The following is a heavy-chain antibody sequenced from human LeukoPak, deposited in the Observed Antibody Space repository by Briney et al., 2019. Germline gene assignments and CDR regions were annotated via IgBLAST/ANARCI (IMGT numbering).Heavy chain of an antibody. J-gene: IGHJ5*02. Sequence: SETLSLTCAVSGVSISVSTYYGGWIRQPPGKGLEWIGNIYYSGRTNYNPSLKSRVTISVDTSKNHFSLKLSSVTAADTAVYYCASLGLRVYQNCFDPWGQGTLVTVSS. CDR1: GVSISVSTYY. CDR2: IYYSGRT. CDR3: ASLGLRVYQNCFDP. D-gene: IGHD3-16*01. V-gene: IGHV4-39*01.